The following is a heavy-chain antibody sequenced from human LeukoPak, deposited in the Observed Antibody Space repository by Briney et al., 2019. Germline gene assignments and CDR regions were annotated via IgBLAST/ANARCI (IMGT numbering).Heavy chain of an antibody. CDR2: INAGNGNT. D-gene: IGHD6-19*01. V-gene: IGHV1-3*01. Sequence: ASVKVSCKASGYTFTTYAMHWVRQAPGQRLEWMGWINAGNGNTKYSQKLQGRVTITRDTSASTAYMELSSLRSEDTAMYYCARVGKIGSGWPLGYWGQGTLVTVSS. CDR3: ARVGKIGSGWPLGY. CDR1: GYTFTTYA. J-gene: IGHJ4*02.